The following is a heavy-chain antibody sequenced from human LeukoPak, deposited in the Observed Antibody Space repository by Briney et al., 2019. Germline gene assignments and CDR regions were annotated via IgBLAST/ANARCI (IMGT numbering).Heavy chain of an antibody. V-gene: IGHV4-39*01. CDR2: IPYSGNA. D-gene: IGHD6-19*01. CDR3: ARYPYSGISGWQAFDY. J-gene: IGHJ4*02. CDR1: GGSISSSSYY. Sequence: SETLSLIGTVSGGSISSSSYYWGWIRQPPGQGLEWIGTIPYSGNAYYGPSLKSRVTISVDTSKNQFSLKVSSVTAADTAVYYCARYPYSGISGWQAFDYWGQGTLVTVSS.